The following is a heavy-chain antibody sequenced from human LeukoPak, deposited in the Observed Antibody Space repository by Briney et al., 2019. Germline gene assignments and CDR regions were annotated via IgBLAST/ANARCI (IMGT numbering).Heavy chain of an antibody. V-gene: IGHV3-74*01. CDR2: ITSDGSST. CDR1: GFTFSSYW. Sequence: GGSLRLSCAASGFTFSSYWMHWVRQAPGKGLGCVSRITSDGSSTSYADSVRGRFTISRDNAKNTVYLQMNSLRAEDTAVYYCARGLTGAVFDFWGQGTLVTVSS. CDR3: ARGLTGAVFDF. D-gene: IGHD1-26*01. J-gene: IGHJ4*02.